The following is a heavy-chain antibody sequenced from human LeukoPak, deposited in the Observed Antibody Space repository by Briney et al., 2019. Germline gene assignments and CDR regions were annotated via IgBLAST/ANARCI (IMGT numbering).Heavy chain of an antibody. CDR3: AKDLSFTTKISPIDY. V-gene: IGHV3-23*01. J-gene: IGHJ4*02. CDR1: GFTFSSYA. D-gene: IGHD4-11*01. Sequence: PGGSLRLSCAASGFTFSSYAMSWVRQAPGKGLEWVSAISGSGGSTYCADSVKGRFTISRDNSKNTLYLQMNSLRAEDTAVYYCAKDLSFTTKISPIDYWGQGTLVTVSS. CDR2: ISGSGGST.